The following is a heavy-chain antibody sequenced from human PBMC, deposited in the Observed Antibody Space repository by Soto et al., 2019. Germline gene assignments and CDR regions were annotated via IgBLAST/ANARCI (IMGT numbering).Heavy chain of an antibody. D-gene: IGHD1-26*01. CDR3: ARVGGGISGSRSGLFDY. CDR2: IYHSGST. CDR1: GGSISSSNW. J-gene: IGHJ4*02. Sequence: SETLSLTCAVSGGSISSSNWWSWVRQPPGKGLEWIGEIYHSGSTNYNPSLKSRVTISVDKSKNQFSLKLSSVTAADTSVYYCARVGGGISGSRSGLFDYWGQGTLVTVS. V-gene: IGHV4-4*02.